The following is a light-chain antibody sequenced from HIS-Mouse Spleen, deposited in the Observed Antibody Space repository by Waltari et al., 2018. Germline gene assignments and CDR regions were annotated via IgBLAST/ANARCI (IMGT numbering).Light chain of an antibody. CDR1: SSDVGGYNY. CDR3: QVWDSSSDHVV. J-gene: IGLJ2*01. Sequence: QSALTQPASVSGSPGQSITISCTGTSSDVGGYNYVSWYQQHPGKAPKLMIYDVSNRPSGIPERFSGSNSGNTATLTISRVEAGDEADYYCQVWDSSSDHVVFGGGTKLTVL. CDR2: DVS. V-gene: IGLV2-14*03.